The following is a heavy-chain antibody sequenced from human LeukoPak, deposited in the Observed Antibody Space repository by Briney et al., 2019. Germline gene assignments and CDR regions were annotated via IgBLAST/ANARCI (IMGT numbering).Heavy chain of an antibody. J-gene: IGHJ6*02. V-gene: IGHV1-2*06. CDR2: VNPNSGGT. CDR3: ARGGYDFVYYYYGMDV. D-gene: IGHD3-3*01. CDR1: GYTFTGYY. Sequence: ASGKVSCKASGYTFTGYYIHLVRQAPGQGLEWMGRVNPNSGGTNYAQKFQGRVTMTRDTSISTAYMELSRLRSDDTAVYYCARGGYDFVYYYYGMDVWGQGTTVTVSS.